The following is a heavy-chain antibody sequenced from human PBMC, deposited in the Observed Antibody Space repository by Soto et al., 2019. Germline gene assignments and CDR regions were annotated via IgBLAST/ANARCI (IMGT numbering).Heavy chain of an antibody. CDR1: GFTFSSYS. CDR2: ISSSSSTI. D-gene: IGHD6-13*01. Sequence: SGFTFSSYSMNWVRQAPGKGLEWVSYISSSSSTIYYADSVKGRFTISRDNAKNSLYLQMNSLRDEDTAVYYCARDPGYSSSWYPHYFDYWGQGTLVTVSS. CDR3: ARDPGYSSSWYPHYFDY. J-gene: IGHJ4*02. V-gene: IGHV3-48*02.